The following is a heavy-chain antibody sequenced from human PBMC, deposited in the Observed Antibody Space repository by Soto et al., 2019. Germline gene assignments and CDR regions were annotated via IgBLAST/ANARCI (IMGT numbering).Heavy chain of an antibody. V-gene: IGHV4-39*01. CDR3: APLTVSRSGPYCMQV. CDR1: GYSVSSSDYY. J-gene: IGHJ6*02. D-gene: IGHD2-21*01. CDR2: MLSSGLP. Sequence: TSETLSLTCSVSGYSVSSSDYYWAWIRQPPGKGLEWLGSMLSSGLPYYNPSLKIRVTLSVDTSNNQFSVRLNSVPASDTAVYYCAPLTVSRSGPYCMQVWGQGTTVTVSS.